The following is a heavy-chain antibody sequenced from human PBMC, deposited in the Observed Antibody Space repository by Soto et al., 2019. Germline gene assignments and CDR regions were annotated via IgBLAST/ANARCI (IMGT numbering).Heavy chain of an antibody. Sequence: PSETLSLTCTVSGGSMSRGDYSWSWIRQPPGKGLEWIGYIYHSGSTYYNPSLKSRVTISVDRSKNQFSLKLSSVTAADTAVYYCARGQVVAAQHWGQGTLVTVSS. CDR2: IYHSGST. D-gene: IGHD2-15*01. CDR3: ARGQVVAAQH. CDR1: GGSMSRGDYS. J-gene: IGHJ4*02. V-gene: IGHV4-30-2*01.